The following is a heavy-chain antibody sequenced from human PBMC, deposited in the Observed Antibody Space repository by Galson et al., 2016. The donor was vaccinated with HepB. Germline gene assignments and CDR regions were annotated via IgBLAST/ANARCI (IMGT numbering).Heavy chain of an antibody. CDR1: GFTFSFHW. Sequence: SLRLSCAASGFTFSFHWMAWVRQAPGKGLEWVATIKEDGSDKYYVDSVKGRFTISKDNAKNTLYLQMNGLSAEDTAVYYCAKGGGWSMDAWGQGTTVTVSS. V-gene: IGHV3-7*01. CDR2: IKEDGSDK. J-gene: IGHJ6*02. D-gene: IGHD2-15*01. CDR3: AKGGGWSMDA.